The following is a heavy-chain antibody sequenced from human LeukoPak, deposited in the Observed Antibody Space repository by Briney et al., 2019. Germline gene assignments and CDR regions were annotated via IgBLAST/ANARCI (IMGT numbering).Heavy chain of an antibody. CDR1: GFTFSSYS. CDR2: IRSSSSYI. CDR3: AKVPLWIGDHLQPPYF. D-gene: IGHD3-3*01. Sequence: GGSLRLSCAASGFTFSSYSMNWVRQAPGKGLEWVSSIRSSSSYIYYADSVKGRFTISRDNAKNSLYLQMNSLRAEDTAVYYCAKVPLWIGDHLQPPYFWGQGTLVTVSS. J-gene: IGHJ4*02. V-gene: IGHV3-21*01.